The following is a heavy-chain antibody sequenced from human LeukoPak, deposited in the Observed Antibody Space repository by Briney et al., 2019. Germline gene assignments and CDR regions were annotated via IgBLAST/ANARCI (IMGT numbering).Heavy chain of an antibody. V-gene: IGHV3-21*06. CDR2: ISNMISTYI. D-gene: IGHD2-15*01. J-gene: IGHJ4*02. CDR3: AREGYCSGGSCYSSLIFDF. CDR1: GFTFSSYS. Sequence: GGSLRLSCAASGFTFSSYSMMWVRQAPGKGPEWVSFISNMISTYIYYADSVKGRFTISRDNSENTLFLQMNSLRAEDTAVYHCAREGYCSGGSCYSSLIFDFWGQGSLVTVSS.